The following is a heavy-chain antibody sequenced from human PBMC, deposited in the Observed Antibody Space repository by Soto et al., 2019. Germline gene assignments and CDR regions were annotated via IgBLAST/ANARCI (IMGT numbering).Heavy chain of an antibody. CDR3: ARGGGSPYHDHEFDY. V-gene: IGHV4-59*11. Sequence: QVQLQESGPGLVKPSETLSLTCSVSGVSTSNHYWTWIRKPPGQGPEWIGCLYYRGTTNYNASLNSRTTLSIDTSKNQFSLRLTSVTPADTAVYYCARGGGSPYHDHEFDYWGQGILVTVSS. J-gene: IGHJ4*02. CDR1: GVSTSNHY. CDR2: LYYRGTT. D-gene: IGHD2-2*01.